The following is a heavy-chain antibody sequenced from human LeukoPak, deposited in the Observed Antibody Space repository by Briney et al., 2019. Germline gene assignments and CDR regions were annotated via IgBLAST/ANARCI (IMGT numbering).Heavy chain of an antibody. CDR2: INPNGGGT. V-gene: IGHV1-2*02. J-gene: IGHJ4*02. Sequence: ASVKVSCKASGYTFTGYYMHWVRQAPGQGPEWMGWINPNGGGTNYAQKFQGRVTMTRDTSISTAYMDLSRLSSDDTAVYYCATLYGDYLGSDYWGQGTLVTVSS. CDR1: GYTFTGYY. D-gene: IGHD4-17*01. CDR3: ATLYGDYLGSDY.